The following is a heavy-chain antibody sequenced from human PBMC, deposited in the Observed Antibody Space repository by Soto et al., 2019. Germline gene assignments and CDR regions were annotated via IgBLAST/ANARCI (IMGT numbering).Heavy chain of an antibody. CDR2: IDPSDSYT. CDR3: ARRYGDYGMDV. J-gene: IGHJ6*02. Sequence: GESLKISCKGSGYSFTTYWIAWVRQVPGKGLEWMGRIDPSDSYTNYSPSFQGHVTISTDKSISTAYLQWSSLKASDTAMYFCARRYGDYGMDVWGQGTTVTVSS. CDR1: GYSFTTYW. D-gene: IGHD4-17*01. V-gene: IGHV5-10-1*01.